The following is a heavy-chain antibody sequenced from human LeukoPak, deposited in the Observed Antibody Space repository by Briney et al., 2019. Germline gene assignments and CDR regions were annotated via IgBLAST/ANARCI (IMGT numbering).Heavy chain of an antibody. J-gene: IGHJ3*02. Sequence: SVKVSCKACGGTFSSYAISWVRQAPGQGLVWMGRIIPILGIANYAQKFQGRVTITADKSTSTAYMELSSLRSEDTAVYYCARDRVVGLGIDNAFDIWGHGTMVTLSS. D-gene: IGHD2-15*01. V-gene: IGHV1-69*04. CDR1: GGTFSSYA. CDR3: ARDRVVGLGIDNAFDI. CDR2: IIPILGIA.